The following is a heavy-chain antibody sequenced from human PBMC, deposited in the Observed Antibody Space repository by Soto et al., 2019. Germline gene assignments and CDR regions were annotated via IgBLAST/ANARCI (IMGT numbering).Heavy chain of an antibody. Sequence: ALVEVCCKASGNHFTSYDIKWVRHATGHGLEWMGWINPNSGNIGYAQKFQGRVTMTRDTAIRTAYMEVSRLRSDDTAVYYCARGRASGSYYLLDYWGQGTLVTVSS. J-gene: IGHJ4*02. CDR2: INPNSGNI. CDR1: GNHFTSYD. V-gene: IGHV1-8*01. CDR3: ARGRASGSYYLLDY. D-gene: IGHD3-10*01.